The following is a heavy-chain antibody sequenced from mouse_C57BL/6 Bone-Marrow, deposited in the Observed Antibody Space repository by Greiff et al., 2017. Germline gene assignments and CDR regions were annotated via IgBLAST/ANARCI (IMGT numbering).Heavy chain of an antibody. Sequence: QVQLQQPGAELVMPGASVKLSCKASGYTFTSYWMHWVKQRPGQGLEWIGEIDPSDSYTNYNQKFKGKSTLTVDKSSSTAYMQLSSLTSEDSAVYYCARSGAAQATSYLDYWGQGTTLTVSS. J-gene: IGHJ2*01. V-gene: IGHV1-69*01. CDR3: ARSGAAQATSYLDY. CDR1: GYTFTSYW. D-gene: IGHD3-2*02. CDR2: IDPSDSYT.